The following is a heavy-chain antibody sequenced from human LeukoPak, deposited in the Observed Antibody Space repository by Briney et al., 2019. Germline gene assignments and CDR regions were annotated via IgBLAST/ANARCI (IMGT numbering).Heavy chain of an antibody. Sequence: GSLRLSCAASGFTVSSNYMSWIRQPPGKGLEWIGYIYYSGSTNYNPSLKSRVTISVDTSKNQFSLKLSSVTAADTAVYYCARGFIVATLGPFDYWGQGTLVTVSS. CDR2: IYYSGST. V-gene: IGHV4-59*02. D-gene: IGHD5-12*01. CDR1: GFTVSSNY. J-gene: IGHJ4*02. CDR3: ARGFIVATLGPFDY.